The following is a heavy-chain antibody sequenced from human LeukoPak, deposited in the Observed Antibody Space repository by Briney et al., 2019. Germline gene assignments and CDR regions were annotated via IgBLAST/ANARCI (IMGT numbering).Heavy chain of an antibody. D-gene: IGHD6-13*01. CDR1: GFTFSSYS. Sequence: GGSLRLSCAASGFTFSSYSMNWVRQAPGKGLEWVSYISSSSSTIYYADSVKGRFTISRDNAKNSLYLQMNSLRAEDTAVYYCAKASYSSSCVDVWGQGTTVTVSS. CDR2: ISSSSSTI. CDR3: AKASYSSSCVDV. J-gene: IGHJ6*02. V-gene: IGHV3-48*01.